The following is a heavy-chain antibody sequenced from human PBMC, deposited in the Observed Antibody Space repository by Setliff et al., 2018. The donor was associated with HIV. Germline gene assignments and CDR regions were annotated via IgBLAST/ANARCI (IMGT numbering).Heavy chain of an antibody. CDR1: GFTFGDYA. J-gene: IGHJ5*02. CDR3: ARGGYRTDSGYIDSWSDH. D-gene: IGHD6-25*01. CDR2: IRSKANGGTT. Sequence: SLRLSCTASGFTFGDYAMTWVRQAPGKGLEWVGFIRSKANGGTTEYAASVKDRFTISRDDSKNSLYLQMKSLKTEDTAVYFCARGGYRTDSGYIDSWSDHWGQGTLVTVSS. V-gene: IGHV3-49*04.